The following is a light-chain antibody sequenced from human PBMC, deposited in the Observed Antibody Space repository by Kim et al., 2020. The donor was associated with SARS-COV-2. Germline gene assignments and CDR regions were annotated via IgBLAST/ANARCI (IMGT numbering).Light chain of an antibody. CDR2: EVT. CDR1: SSDIGGYNL. Sequence: GQSITISCTGTSSDIGGYNLLSWDQQRPGQAPQLTIHEVTNRPSGVSNRFSGPKSGNTASLTISGLQAEDVGDYHCSSYTGAGTVVFGGGTQLTVL. CDR3: SSYTGAGTVV. J-gene: IGLJ2*01. V-gene: IGLV2-14*01.